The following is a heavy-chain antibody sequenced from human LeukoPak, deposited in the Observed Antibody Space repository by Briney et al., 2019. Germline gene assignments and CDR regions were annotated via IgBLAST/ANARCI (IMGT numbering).Heavy chain of an antibody. D-gene: IGHD3-22*01. V-gene: IGHV3-23*01. CDR2: ISGSGGST. Sequence: GGFLRLSCAASGFTFSSYAMSWVRQAPGKGLEWVSAISGSGGSTYYADSVKGRFTTSRDNSKNTLYLQMNSLRAEDTAVYYCARAPDGYEAFDIWGQGTMVTVSS. CDR1: GFTFSSYA. CDR3: ARAPDGYEAFDI. J-gene: IGHJ3*02.